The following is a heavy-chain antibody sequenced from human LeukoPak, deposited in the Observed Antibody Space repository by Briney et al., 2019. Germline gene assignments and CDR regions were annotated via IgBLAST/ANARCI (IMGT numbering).Heavy chain of an antibody. CDR2: VYYSGST. CDR1: GGSISSYY. J-gene: IGHJ4*02. D-gene: IGHD5-18*01. CDR3: ARAGYSYGTDY. Sequence: SETLSLTCTVSGGSISSYYWSWIRQPPGKGLEWIGYVYYSGSTNYNPSLKSRVTISVDTSKNQFSLKLSSVTAADTAVYYCARAGYSYGTDYWGQGTLVTVSS. V-gene: IGHV4-59*01.